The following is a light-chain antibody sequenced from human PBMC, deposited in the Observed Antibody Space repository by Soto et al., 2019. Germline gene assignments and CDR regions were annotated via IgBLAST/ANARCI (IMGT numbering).Light chain of an antibody. J-gene: IGLJ1*01. CDR2: DVS. CDR3: SSYTTSGTYV. Sequence: QSALTQPASVSGSLGQSITISCTGTSSDVGGYKYVSWYQQHPGKAPKLMIYDVSKWPSGVSNRFPGSKSGSTASLTISGLQAEDEADYYCSSYTTSGTYVFGTGTKLTVL. V-gene: IGLV2-14*01. CDR1: SSDVGGYKY.